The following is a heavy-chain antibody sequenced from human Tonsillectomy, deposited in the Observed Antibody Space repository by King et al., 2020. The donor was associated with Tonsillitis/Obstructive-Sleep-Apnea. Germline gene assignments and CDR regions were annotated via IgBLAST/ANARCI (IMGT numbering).Heavy chain of an antibody. V-gene: IGHV3-30*18. CDR1: GFTFSRYG. J-gene: IGHJ1*01. D-gene: IGHD3-3*01. Sequence: VQLVESGGDVVQPGRSLRLSCAASGFTFSRYGMHWVRQAPGKGLEWVTLISDDGSKKYYTDSVKGRFTISRDNSKNTLYLQMNSLRAEDRAVYYCAKWGGISDVFFWAESTQKWGQATLVTAPS. CDR2: ISDDGSKK. CDR3: AKWGGISDVFFWAESTQK.